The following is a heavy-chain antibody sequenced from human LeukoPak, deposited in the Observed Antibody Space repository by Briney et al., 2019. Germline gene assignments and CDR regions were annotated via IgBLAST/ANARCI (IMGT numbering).Heavy chain of an antibody. CDR3: AKKVPSSRSPGGVFDY. J-gene: IGHJ4*02. CDR1: GFAFSTYG. CDR2: IRFDGSYK. D-gene: IGHD2-2*01. V-gene: IGHV3-30*02. Sequence: GGSLRLSCAASGFAFSTYGMDWVRQAPGKGLEWVAYIRFDGSYKYYADSVKGRFTVSRDNSKNTLYLQMNSLRVDDTAVYYCAKKVPSSRSPGGVFDYWGQGTLVTVSS.